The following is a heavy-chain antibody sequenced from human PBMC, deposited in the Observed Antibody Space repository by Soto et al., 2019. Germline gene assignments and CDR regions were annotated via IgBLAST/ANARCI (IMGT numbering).Heavy chain of an antibody. CDR2: ISGSGGST. V-gene: IGHV3-23*01. Sequence: GGSLRLSCAASGFTFSSYAMSWVRQAPGKGLEWFSAISGSGGSTYYADSVKGRFTISRDNSKNTLYLQMNSLRAEDTAVYYCAKEDQVLVALTGYYYYGMDVWGQGTTVTVSS. CDR3: AKEDQVLVALTGYYYYGMDV. J-gene: IGHJ6*02. D-gene: IGHD5-12*01. CDR1: GFTFSSYA.